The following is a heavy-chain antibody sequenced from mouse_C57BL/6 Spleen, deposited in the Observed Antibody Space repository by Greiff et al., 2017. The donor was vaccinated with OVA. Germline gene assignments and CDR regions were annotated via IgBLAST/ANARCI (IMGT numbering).Heavy chain of an antibody. Sequence: EVKLVESGGGLVQPGGSLSLSCAASGFTFTDYYMSWVRQPPGKALEWLGFIRNKANGYTTEYSASVKGRFTISRDNSQSILYLQMNALRAEDSATYYCASSSSGWFAYWGQGTLVTVSA. CDR2: IRNKANGYTT. CDR3: ASSSSGWFAY. V-gene: IGHV7-3*01. J-gene: IGHJ3*01. CDR1: GFTFTDYY. D-gene: IGHD3-2*02.